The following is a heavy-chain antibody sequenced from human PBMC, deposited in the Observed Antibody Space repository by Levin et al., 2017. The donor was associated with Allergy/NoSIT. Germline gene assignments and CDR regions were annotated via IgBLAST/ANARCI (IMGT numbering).Heavy chain of an antibody. Sequence: GGSLRLSCAASGFTFSGYWMHWVRQAPGKGLVWVSRINSDGSSTSYADSVKGRFTISRDNAKNTLYLQMNSLRAEDTAVYYCARGGGYSYDCIDYWGQGTLVTVSS. CDR1: GFTFSGYW. CDR3: ARGGGYSYDCIDY. V-gene: IGHV3-74*01. CDR2: INSDGSST. J-gene: IGHJ4*02. D-gene: IGHD5-18*01.